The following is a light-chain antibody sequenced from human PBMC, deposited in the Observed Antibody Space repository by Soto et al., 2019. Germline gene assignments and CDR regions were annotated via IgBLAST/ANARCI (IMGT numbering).Light chain of an antibody. J-gene: IGKJ5*01. CDR3: QQYHSNSIT. V-gene: IGKV1-5*01. CDR2: DAS. Sequence: DIQLTQSPSSLSASVGDRVTITCRASQSINRWLAWYQQKPGKAPTLLISDASTLGSGVPSRFSGTGSGTEFTLTISSLQPDDSATYYCQQYHSNSITFGQGSRLEIK. CDR1: QSINRW.